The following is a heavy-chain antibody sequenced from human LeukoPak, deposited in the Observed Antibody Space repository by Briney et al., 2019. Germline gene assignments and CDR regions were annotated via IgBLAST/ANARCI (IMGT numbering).Heavy chain of an antibody. J-gene: IGHJ3*02. CDR3: AKDELRFLGAYAFDI. CDR2: ISGSGGST. V-gene: IGHV3-23*01. CDR1: GFTFSSYA. Sequence: GGSLRLSCAASGFTFSSYAMSWVRQAPGKGLEWVSAISGSGGSTYYADSVKGRFTISRDNSKNTLYLQMNSLRAEDTAVYYCAKDELRFLGAYAFDIWGQGTMVSVCS. D-gene: IGHD3-3*01.